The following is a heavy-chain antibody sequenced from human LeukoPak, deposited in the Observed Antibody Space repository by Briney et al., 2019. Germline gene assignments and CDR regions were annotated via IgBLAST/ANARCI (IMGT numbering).Heavy chain of an antibody. J-gene: IGHJ4*02. D-gene: IGHD6-13*01. CDR1: GYTFIGYD. CDR2: MKSNSGDT. Sequence: GASVKVSCKTSGYTFIGYDINWVRQAPGQGLEWMGWMKSNSGDTHFAQKFQGRLTVTRNTSISTAFMELSSLRSEDTAVYYCARGEYSSSWYPLDYWGQGSLVTVSS. CDR3: ARGEYSSSWYPLDY. V-gene: IGHV1-8*01.